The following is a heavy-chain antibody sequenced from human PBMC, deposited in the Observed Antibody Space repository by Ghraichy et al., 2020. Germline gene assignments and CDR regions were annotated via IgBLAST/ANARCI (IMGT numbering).Heavy chain of an antibody. V-gene: IGHV3-7*01. CDR2: IAKDGRQE. J-gene: IGHJ4*02. CDR3: VRDATAPNFDA. Sequence: SLSLTCAASGFPFHVYWMSWVRQAPGKGLEWVANIAKDGRQEYYADSLKGRFSISKDNTKNSLYLQMNSLRAEDTALYYCVRDATAPNFDAWGQGTLVTVSS. CDR1: GFPFHVYW. D-gene: IGHD5-18*01.